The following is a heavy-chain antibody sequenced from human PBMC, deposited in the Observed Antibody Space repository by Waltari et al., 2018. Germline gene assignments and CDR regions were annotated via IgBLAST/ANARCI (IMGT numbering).Heavy chain of an antibody. CDR1: GYSISSGYY. J-gene: IGHJ5*02. V-gene: IGHV4-38-2*02. Sequence: QVQLQESGPGLVKPSETLSLTCAVSGYSISSGYYWGWIRQPPGKGLDWIGSIYHSGSTYYNPSLKSRVTISVDTSKNQFSLKLSSVTAADTAVYYWARDGRDFGVVIPSWFDPWGQGTLVTVSS. CDR3: ARDGRDFGVVIPSWFDP. D-gene: IGHD3-3*01. CDR2: IYHSGST.